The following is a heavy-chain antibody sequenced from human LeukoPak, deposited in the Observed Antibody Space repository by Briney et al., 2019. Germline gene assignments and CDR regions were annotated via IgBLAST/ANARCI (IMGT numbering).Heavy chain of an antibody. D-gene: IGHD6-19*01. CDR2: IIPIFGTA. J-gene: IGHJ4*02. V-gene: IGHV1-69*13. CDR3: ARENGYSSGWYDLAFDY. CDR1: GGTFSSYA. Sequence: GASVKVSCKASGGTFSSYAISWVRQAPGQGLEWMGGIIPIFGTANYAQKFQGRVTITADESTSTAYMELGSLRSEDTAVYYCARENGYSSGWYDLAFDYWGQGTLVTVSS.